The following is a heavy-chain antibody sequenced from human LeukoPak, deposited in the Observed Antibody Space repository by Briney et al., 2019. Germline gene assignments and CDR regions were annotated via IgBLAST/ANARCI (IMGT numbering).Heavy chain of an antibody. D-gene: IGHD3-10*01. CDR3: VVDLSGSADY. Sequence: GGTLRLSCAASGFTFSNYGMHWVRQAPGEGLVWVSRTNEHGTIIDYADSVKGRFTISRDNAKNTLYLQMNSLRTEDSALYYCVVDLSGSADYWGQGTLVTVSS. V-gene: IGHV3-74*01. J-gene: IGHJ4*02. CDR1: GFTFSNYG. CDR2: TNEHGTII.